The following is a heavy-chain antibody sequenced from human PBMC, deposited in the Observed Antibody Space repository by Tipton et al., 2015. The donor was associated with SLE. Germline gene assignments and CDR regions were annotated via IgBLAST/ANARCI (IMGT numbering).Heavy chain of an antibody. D-gene: IGHD3-22*01. CDR2: IYHSGST. V-gene: IGHV4-4*02. J-gene: IGHJ5*02. CDR3: ARVPDSSRRRFDP. Sequence: TLSLTCAVSGVSISSSDWWTWVRQPPGKGPEWIGQIYHSGSTNYNPSLKSRVTISVDTSKNQLSLKRTSVTAADTAVYYCARVPDSSRRRFDPWGQGTLVTVSS. CDR1: GVSISSSDW.